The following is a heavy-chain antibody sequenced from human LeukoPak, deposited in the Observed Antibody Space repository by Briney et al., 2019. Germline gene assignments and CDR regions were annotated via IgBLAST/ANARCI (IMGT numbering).Heavy chain of an antibody. V-gene: IGHV3-48*03. CDR2: ISSSGSTI. Sequence: PGGSLRLSCAASGFTFSSYEMNWVRQAPGKGPEWVSYISSSGSTIYYADSVKGRFTISRDNAKNSLYLQMNSLRAEDTAVYYCARAPYTIFGAMDVWGKGTTVTVSS. CDR3: ARAPYTIFGAMDV. D-gene: IGHD3-3*01. J-gene: IGHJ6*03. CDR1: GFTFSSYE.